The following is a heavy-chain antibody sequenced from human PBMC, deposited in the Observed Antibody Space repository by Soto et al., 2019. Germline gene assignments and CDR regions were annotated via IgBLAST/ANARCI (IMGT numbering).Heavy chain of an antibody. D-gene: IGHD2-2*01. CDR3: ARDGDIVVVEPNYYFDY. V-gene: IGHV3-30-3*01. Sequence: VGSLRLSCAASGFTFSSYAMHWVRQAPGKGLEWVAVISYDGSNKYYADSVKGRFTISRDNSKNTLYLQMNSLRAEDTAVYYCARDGDIVVVEPNYYFDYWGQGTLVTVSS. J-gene: IGHJ4*02. CDR2: ISYDGSNK. CDR1: GFTFSSYA.